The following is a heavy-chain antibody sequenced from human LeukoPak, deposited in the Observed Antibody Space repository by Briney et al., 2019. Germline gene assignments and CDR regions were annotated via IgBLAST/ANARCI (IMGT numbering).Heavy chain of an antibody. V-gene: IGHV3-9*01. Sequence: GRSLRLSCAASGFTFDDYAMHWVRQAPGKGLEWVSGISWNSGSIGYADSVKGRFTISRDNSKNTLYLQMNGLRAEDTAVYYCAKAPGGSCYSASDYWGQGTLVSVSS. CDR2: ISWNSGSI. CDR1: GFTFDDYA. J-gene: IGHJ4*02. D-gene: IGHD2-15*01. CDR3: AKAPGGSCYSASDY.